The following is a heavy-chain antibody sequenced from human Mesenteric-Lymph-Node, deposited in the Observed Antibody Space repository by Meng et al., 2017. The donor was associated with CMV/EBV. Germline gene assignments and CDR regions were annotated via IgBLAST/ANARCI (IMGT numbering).Heavy chain of an antibody. CDR2: IFSNDEK. CDR1: GFSLSNARMG. Sequence: SGPTLVKPTETLTLTCTVSGFSLSNARMGVSWIRQPPGKALEWLAHIFSNDEKSYSTSLKSRLTISKDTSKSQVVLTMTNMDPVDTATYYCARIRVGRFYYDSSGYYWTLPDYWGQGTLVTVSS. D-gene: IGHD3-22*01. V-gene: IGHV2-26*01. CDR3: ARIRVGRFYYDSSGYYWTLPDY. J-gene: IGHJ4*02.